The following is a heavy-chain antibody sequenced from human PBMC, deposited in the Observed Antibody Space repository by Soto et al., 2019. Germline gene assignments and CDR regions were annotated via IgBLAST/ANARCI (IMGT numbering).Heavy chain of an antibody. CDR1: GFTVSSKY. J-gene: IGHJ4*02. CDR3: ARIRSSTSCYAFDY. CDR2: IYSGGST. D-gene: IGHD2-2*01. V-gene: IGHV3-53*04. Sequence: EVQLVESGGGLFQPGGSLRLSCAASGFTVSSKYMSWVRQSPVKGLEWVSVIYSGGSTYYADSVKGRFTISRHNSKNTLYLQRNSLRDEDTAVYYCARIRSSTSCYAFDYWGQGTLVTVSS.